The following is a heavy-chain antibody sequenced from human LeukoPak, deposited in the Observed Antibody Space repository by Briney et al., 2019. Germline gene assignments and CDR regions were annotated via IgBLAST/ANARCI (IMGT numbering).Heavy chain of an antibody. CDR2: INPSGGST. Sequence: ASVKVSCKASGYTFTSYYKHWVRQAPGQGLEWMGIINPSGGSTSYAQKFQGRVTMTRDTSTSTVYMELSSLRSEDTAVYYCASDTYYYDSSGYLSAFDIWGQGTMVTVSS. CDR3: ASDTYYYDSSGYLSAFDI. D-gene: IGHD3-22*01. V-gene: IGHV1-46*01. J-gene: IGHJ3*02. CDR1: GYTFTSYY.